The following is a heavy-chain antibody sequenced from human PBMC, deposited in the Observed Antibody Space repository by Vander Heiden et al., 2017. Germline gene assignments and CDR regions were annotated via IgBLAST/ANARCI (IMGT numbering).Heavy chain of an antibody. J-gene: IGHJ4*02. CDR1: GGSISSGGYY. D-gene: IGHD5-18*01. Sequence: QVQLQETGPGLVKPSQTLSLTCTVSGGSISSGGYYWSWIRQHPGKGLEWIGYIYYSGSTYYNPSLKSRVTISVDTCKNQFSLKLSSVTAADTAVYYCARERQLWSGFDYWGQGTLVTVSS. CDR2: IYYSGST. CDR3: ARERQLWSGFDY. V-gene: IGHV4-31*03.